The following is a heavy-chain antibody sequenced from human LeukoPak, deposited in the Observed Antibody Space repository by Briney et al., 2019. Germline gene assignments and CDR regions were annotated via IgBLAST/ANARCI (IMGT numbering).Heavy chain of an antibody. CDR1: GFTFSSYG. Sequence: GRSLRLSCAASGFTFSSYGMHWVRQAPGKGLEWVAVISYDGSNKYYADSVKGRFTISRDNSKNTLYLQMNSLRAEDTAVYYCAKALGYCSSTTCYNWFDPWGQGTLVTVSS. J-gene: IGHJ5*02. V-gene: IGHV3-30*18. CDR2: ISYDGSNK. CDR3: AKALGYCSSTTCYNWFDP. D-gene: IGHD2-2*01.